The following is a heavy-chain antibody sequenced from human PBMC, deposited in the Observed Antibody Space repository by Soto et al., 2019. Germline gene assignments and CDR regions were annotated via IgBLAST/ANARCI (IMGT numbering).Heavy chain of an antibody. J-gene: IGHJ3*02. V-gene: IGHV1-18*01. CDR3: ARGAVSIAALQDQDAFHI. CDR1: GYSFASYG. CDR2: ISPNGYT. D-gene: IGHD6-6*01. Sequence: QVQLVQSGGEVQKPGASVRVSCKASGYSFASYGINWVRQAPGQGLEWMGWISPNGYTNYAQKVQVRFTMTIDTSTTTAYLDLGSLRSEDTAVYYCARGAVSIAALQDQDAFHIWGQGTMVTVSS.